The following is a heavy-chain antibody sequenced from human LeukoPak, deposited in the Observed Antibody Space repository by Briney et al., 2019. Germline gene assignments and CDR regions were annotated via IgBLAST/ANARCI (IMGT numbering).Heavy chain of an antibody. CDR3: AKDFRYNYGS. V-gene: IGHV3-23*01. CDR2: IIASGVGT. D-gene: IGHD5-18*01. CDR1: GLTFNNYA. Sequence: GGSLRLSCAASGLTFNNYAMSWVRQAPGKGLEWVSSIIASGVGTYYADSVKGRFTISRDNSKNTLYLQMNSLRAEDTAVYYCAKDFRYNYGSWGQGTLVTVSS. J-gene: IGHJ5*02.